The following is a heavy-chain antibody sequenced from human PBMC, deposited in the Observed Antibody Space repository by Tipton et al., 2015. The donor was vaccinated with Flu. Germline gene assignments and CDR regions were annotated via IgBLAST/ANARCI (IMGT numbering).Heavy chain of an antibody. J-gene: IGHJ6*02. CDR1: GFTFRWNA. V-gene: IGHV3-30*03. D-gene: IGHD6-19*01. CDR2: ISQDATNE. CDR3: APTPGAVADNSGYYYGMEV. Sequence: QLVQSGGGVFQPGRSLRLSCTASGFTFRWNAMHWVRQAPGKGLEWVAYISQDATNEQYADSVKGRFAISRDNSKDTLYLQMNSLRAEDTAVYYCAPTPGAVADNSGYYYGMEVRGQGTPVTVSS.